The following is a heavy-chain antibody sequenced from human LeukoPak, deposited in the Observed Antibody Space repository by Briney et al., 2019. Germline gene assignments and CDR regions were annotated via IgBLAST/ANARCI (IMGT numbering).Heavy chain of an antibody. J-gene: IGHJ5*02. Sequence: SETLSLTCTVSGGSISSSSYYWGWIRQPPGKGLEWIGSIYYSGSTYYNPSLKSRVTISVDTSKNQFSLKLSSVTAADTAVYYCARQPRITGTTSNYNWFDPWGQGTLVTVSS. V-gene: IGHV4-39*01. CDR1: GGSISSSSYY. CDR2: IYYSGST. CDR3: ARQPRITGTTSNYNWFDP. D-gene: IGHD1-20*01.